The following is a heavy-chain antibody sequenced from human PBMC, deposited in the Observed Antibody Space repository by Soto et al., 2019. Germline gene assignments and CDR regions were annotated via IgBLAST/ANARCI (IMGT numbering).Heavy chain of an antibody. D-gene: IGHD2-15*01. CDR2: LYYSGNT. Sequence: SATLSLTCTVSGGSISRSSYSWAWIRQPPGEGLEWIGTLYYSGNTYYNPSLKSRVTISVDTSKNQFSLKLSSVTAADTAVYYCATRQGGSYNWFDPWGQGTLVTVSS. V-gene: IGHV4-39*01. J-gene: IGHJ5*02. CDR1: GGSISRSSYS. CDR3: ATRQGGSYNWFDP.